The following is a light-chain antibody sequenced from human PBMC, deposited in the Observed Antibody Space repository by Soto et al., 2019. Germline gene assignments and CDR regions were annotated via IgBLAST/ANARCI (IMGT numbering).Light chain of an antibody. CDR2: GAS. J-gene: IGKJ4*02. Sequence: DIQMTQSPSSLSASLGDRVTITCRASQDINSYLAWYQQKPGQVPRLLIYGASTLPSGIPSRFSGSGSGTDFTLTISRLQPGDVATYYCQTYSSSPLTFGGGTKVDI. CDR3: QTYSSSPLT. CDR1: QDINSY. V-gene: IGKV1-27*01.